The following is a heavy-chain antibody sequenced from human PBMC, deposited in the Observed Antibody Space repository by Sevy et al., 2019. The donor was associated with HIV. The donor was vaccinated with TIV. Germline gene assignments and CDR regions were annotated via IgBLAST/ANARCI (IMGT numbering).Heavy chain of an antibody. CDR1: GFTFSTYS. V-gene: IGHV3-21*01. J-gene: IGHJ6*02. Sequence: GGSLRLSRAASGFTFSTYSMNWVRQAPGKGLEWISSVSSSSTYIYYAESVKGRFTISRDNAKNSLNLQMNSLRVEDTAVYYCARDLCTGGVCPRWGYYYYGMDVWGQGTTVTVSS. CDR2: VSSSSTYI. D-gene: IGHD2-8*02. CDR3: ARDLCTGGVCPRWGYYYYGMDV.